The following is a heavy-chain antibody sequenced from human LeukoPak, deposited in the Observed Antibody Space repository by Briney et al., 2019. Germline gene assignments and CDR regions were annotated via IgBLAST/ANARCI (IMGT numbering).Heavy chain of an antibody. CDR3: ATIDY. CDR1: GFTFSTYW. Sequence: GGSLRLSCAASGFTFSTYWMTWVRQAAGKGLEWVSVIYSGGSTYYADSVKGRFTISRDNSKNTLYLQMNSLRAEDTAVYYCATIDYWGQGTLVTVSS. J-gene: IGHJ4*02. V-gene: IGHV3-66*01. CDR2: IYSGGST.